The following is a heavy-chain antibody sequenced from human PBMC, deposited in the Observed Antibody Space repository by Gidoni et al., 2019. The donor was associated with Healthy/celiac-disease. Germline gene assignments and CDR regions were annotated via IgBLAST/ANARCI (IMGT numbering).Heavy chain of an antibody. CDR1: GFTFSSYA. CDR2: ISGSGGST. V-gene: IGHV3-23*01. D-gene: IGHD5-12*01. CDR3: AARAEWVSGYDPIYGMDV. Sequence: EVQLLESGGGLVQPGGSLRLSCAASGFTFSSYAMSWVRQAPGKGLEWVSAISGSGGSTYYADSVKGRFTISRDNSKNTLYLQRNSLRAEDTAVYYCAARAEWVSGYDPIYGMDVWGQGTTVTVSS. J-gene: IGHJ6*02.